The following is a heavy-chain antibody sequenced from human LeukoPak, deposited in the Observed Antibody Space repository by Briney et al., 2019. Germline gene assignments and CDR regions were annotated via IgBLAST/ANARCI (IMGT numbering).Heavy chain of an antibody. D-gene: IGHD1-26*01. J-gene: IGHJ4*02. Sequence: PSETLSLTCTVSGGSISSSSYYWGWIRQPPGKGLEWIGSIYYSGSTYYNPSLKSRVTISVDTSKNQFSLKLSSVTAADTAVYYCARGGRYSGSLFDYWGQGTLVTVSS. CDR2: IYYSGST. CDR1: GGSISSSSYY. CDR3: ARGGRYSGSLFDY. V-gene: IGHV4-39*07.